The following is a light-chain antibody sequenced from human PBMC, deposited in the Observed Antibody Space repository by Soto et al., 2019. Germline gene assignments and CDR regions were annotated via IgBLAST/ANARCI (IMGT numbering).Light chain of an antibody. CDR2: KAS. J-gene: IGKJ5*01. V-gene: IGKV1-5*03. CDR1: QSISSW. Sequence: DIQMTQSASTLSASVGDRVTITCRASQSISSWLAWYQQKPGKAPKLLIYKASSLESGVPSRFSGSGSGTEFTLTICSLQPDDFATYYCQQYNSYITFCQGTRLEIK. CDR3: QQYNSYIT.